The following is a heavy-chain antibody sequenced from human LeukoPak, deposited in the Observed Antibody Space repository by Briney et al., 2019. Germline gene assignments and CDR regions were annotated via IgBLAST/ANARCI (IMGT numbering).Heavy chain of an antibody. Sequence: SSETLSLTCTVSGGSISSSSYYWGWIRQPPGKGLEWIGSIYYSGNTYFNPSLKSRVTISVDTSKNQFALKLSSVTAADTAFYCCARHSNGYFDYWGQGTLVTVPS. V-gene: IGHV4-39*01. CDR1: GGSISSSSYY. D-gene: IGHD3-22*01. CDR2: IYYSGNT. CDR3: ARHSNGYFDY. J-gene: IGHJ4*02.